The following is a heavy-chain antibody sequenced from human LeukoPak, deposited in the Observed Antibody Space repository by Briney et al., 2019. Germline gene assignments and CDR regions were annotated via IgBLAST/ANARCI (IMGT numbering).Heavy chain of an antibody. CDR1: GFTLSNYA. Sequence: GGSLRLSCVASGFTLSNYAMTWVRQAPGKGLEWDSAITGSGDTTYYADSVKGRFTIPRDNSKISLYLLMNSLRVDDTAVYFCAKRNPHTSGWYEYWGQGTLVTVAS. D-gene: IGHD6-19*01. CDR3: AKRNPHTSGWYEY. J-gene: IGHJ4*02. CDR2: ITGSGDTT. V-gene: IGHV3-23*01.